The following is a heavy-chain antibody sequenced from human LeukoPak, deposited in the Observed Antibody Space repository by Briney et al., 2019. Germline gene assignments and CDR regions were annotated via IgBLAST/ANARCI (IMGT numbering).Heavy chain of an antibody. CDR3: AREGYCSSTSCYRQFDY. CDR2: ISGIGCST. D-gene: IGHD2-2*01. J-gene: IGHJ4*02. V-gene: IGHV3-23*01. Sequence: GGSLRLSCAASGFTFSSYAMSWVRQAPGKGLEWVSAISGIGCSTYYADSVKGRFTISRDNSKNTLYLQMNSLRAEDTAVYYCAREGYCSSTSCYRQFDYWGQGTLVTV. CDR1: GFTFSSYA.